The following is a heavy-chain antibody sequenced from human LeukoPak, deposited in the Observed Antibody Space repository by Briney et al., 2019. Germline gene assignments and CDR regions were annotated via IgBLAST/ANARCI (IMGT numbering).Heavy chain of an antibody. V-gene: IGHV3-33*01. CDR3: ARDIYNNGLHYFDY. Sequence: GGSLRLSCAASGFTFNSYGMHWVRQAPGKGLEWVAVIWYDGSNRNYADSVKGRFTISRDNSQNTLSLQMNSLRAEDTVVYYCARDIYNNGLHYFDYWGQGTLVTVSS. CDR2: IWYDGSNR. D-gene: IGHD1-1*01. CDR1: GFTFNSYG. J-gene: IGHJ4*02.